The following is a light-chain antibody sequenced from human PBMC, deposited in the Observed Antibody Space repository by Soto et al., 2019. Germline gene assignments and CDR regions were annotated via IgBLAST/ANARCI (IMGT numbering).Light chain of an antibody. J-gene: IGKJ1*01. V-gene: IGKV3-20*01. Sequence: EIVLTQSPGTLSVSPGERATLSCRASQSISSSYLAWYQQKPGQAPRLLIYDASTRATGIPDRFSGSGSGTDFTLTISRLEPEDFAVYYCQQYDSSPRTFGQGTKVEIK. CDR1: QSISSSY. CDR3: QQYDSSPRT. CDR2: DAS.